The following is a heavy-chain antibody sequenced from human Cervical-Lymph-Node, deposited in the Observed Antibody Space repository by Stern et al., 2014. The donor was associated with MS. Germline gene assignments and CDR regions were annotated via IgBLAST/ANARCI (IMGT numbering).Heavy chain of an antibody. CDR1: GFTFSSYV. D-gene: IGHD6-13*01. CDR2: ISGSGYDT. Sequence: EVHLVESGGALVPPGGSLRLSCAASGFTFSSYVMGWVRQAPGKGLEWVSSISGSGYDTFYADSVKGRFTISRDSSKDTLYLQLNTLRVDDTAVYYCARERAAAGYYFADWGQGALVTVSS. CDR3: ARERAAAGYYFAD. J-gene: IGHJ4*02. V-gene: IGHV3-23*04.